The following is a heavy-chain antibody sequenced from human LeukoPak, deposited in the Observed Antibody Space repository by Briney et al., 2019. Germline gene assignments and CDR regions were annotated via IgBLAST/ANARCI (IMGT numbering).Heavy chain of an antibody. CDR1: GFTFSSYW. Sequence: PGGSLRLSCAASGFTFSSYWMHWVRQAPGKGLVWVSRINSDESSTSYADSVKGRFTISRDNAKNTLYLQMNSLRAEDTAVYYCAREGGIWSGPNWFDPWGQGTLVTISS. J-gene: IGHJ5*02. V-gene: IGHV3-74*01. CDR3: AREGGIWSGPNWFDP. D-gene: IGHD3-3*01. CDR2: INSDESST.